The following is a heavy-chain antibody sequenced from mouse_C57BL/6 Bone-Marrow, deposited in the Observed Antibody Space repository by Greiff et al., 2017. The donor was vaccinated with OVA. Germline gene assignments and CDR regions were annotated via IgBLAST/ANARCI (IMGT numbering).Heavy chain of an antibody. CDR3: ARGGVITTVVATDWYFDV. Sequence: DVKLQESGPGLVKPSQSLSLTCSVTGYSITSGYYWNWIRQFPGNKLEWMGYISYDGSNNYNPSLKNRISITRDTSKNQFFLKLNSVTTEDTATYYCARGGVITTVVATDWYFDVWGTGTTVTVSS. CDR2: ISYDGSN. J-gene: IGHJ1*03. V-gene: IGHV3-6*01. D-gene: IGHD1-1*01. CDR1: GYSITSGYY.